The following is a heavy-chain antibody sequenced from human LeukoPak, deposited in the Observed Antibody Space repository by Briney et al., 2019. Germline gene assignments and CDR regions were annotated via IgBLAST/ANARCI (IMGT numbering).Heavy chain of an antibody. CDR3: ASRGGSGSYYSFYNWFDP. V-gene: IGHV4-39*01. CDR2: IYYSGST. J-gene: IGHJ5*02. Sequence: SETLSLTCTVSGGSISSSSYYWGWIRQPPGKGLEWIGSIYYSGSTYYNPSLKSRVTISVDTSKNQFSLKLSSVTAADTAVYYCASRGGSGSYYSFYNWFDPWGQGTLVTVSS. D-gene: IGHD3-10*01. CDR1: GGSISSSSYY.